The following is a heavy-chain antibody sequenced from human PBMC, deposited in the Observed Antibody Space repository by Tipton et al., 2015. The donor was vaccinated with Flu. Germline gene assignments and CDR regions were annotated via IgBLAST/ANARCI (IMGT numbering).Heavy chain of an antibody. CDR1: GYTFTSYG. Sequence: QLVQSGVEVKKPGASVKVSCKASGYTFTSYGISWVRQAPGQGLEWMGWISAYNGNTNYAQKLQGRVTMTTDTSTSTAYMELRSQKSDDKAVDYCAGDDPPPIVLMVYAIGEDFYYYGMDDSSQGTTGTVSS. J-gene: IGHJ6*02. CDR2: ISAYNGNT. D-gene: IGHD2-8*01. CDR3: AGDDPPPIVLMVYAIGEDFYYYGMDD. V-gene: IGHV1-18*01.